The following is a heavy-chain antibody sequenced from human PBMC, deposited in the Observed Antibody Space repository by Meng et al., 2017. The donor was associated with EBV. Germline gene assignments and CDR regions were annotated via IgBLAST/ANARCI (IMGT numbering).Heavy chain of an antibody. CDR3: ARDLSGRFDP. CDR1: GFTFSGYG. V-gene: IGHV3-30*03. J-gene: IGHJ5*02. Sequence: QVQLVESGVGMVQPGRSLRLSCAASGFTFSGYGMFWGRQAPGKGPEWVAIIPSDGGNTYYSDSVKGRFTISRDNSKKTLYLQMNSLRAEDTAVYYCARDLSGRFDPWGQGTLVTVSS. D-gene: IGHD1-26*01. CDR2: IPSDGGNT.